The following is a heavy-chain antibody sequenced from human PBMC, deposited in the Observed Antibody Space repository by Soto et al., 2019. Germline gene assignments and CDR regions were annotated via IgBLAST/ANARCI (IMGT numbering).Heavy chain of an antibody. J-gene: IGHJ4*02. Sequence: GGSLRLSCAGSGFTFSSYSMNWVRQAPGKGLEWVSSISSSSSYIYYADSVKGRFTISRDNAKNSLYLQMNSLRAEDTAVYYCARPTPYYYGSGDLFDYRGQGALVTVSS. CDR2: ISSSSSYI. CDR1: GFTFSSYS. D-gene: IGHD3-10*01. V-gene: IGHV3-21*01. CDR3: ARPTPYYYGSGDLFDY.